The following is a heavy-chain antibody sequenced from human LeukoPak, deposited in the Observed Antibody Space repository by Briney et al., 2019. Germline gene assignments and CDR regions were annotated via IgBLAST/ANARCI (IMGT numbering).Heavy chain of an antibody. CDR1: GLIFRSYG. J-gene: IGHJ4*02. Sequence: PGGSLRLSCAVSGLIFRSYGMSWVRQAPGKGLEWVANINQNGSEKYFVDSVKGRFTISRDNAKNSLHLQMNTLRAEDTAAYYCARERDGRFFDYWGQGTLVTVSS. V-gene: IGHV3-7*01. CDR3: ARERDGRFFDY. D-gene: IGHD5-24*01. CDR2: INQNGSEK.